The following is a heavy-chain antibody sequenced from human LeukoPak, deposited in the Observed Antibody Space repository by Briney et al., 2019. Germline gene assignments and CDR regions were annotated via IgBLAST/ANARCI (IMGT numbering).Heavy chain of an antibody. CDR1: GYTFTGYY. J-gene: IGHJ6*02. CDR3: ARDKWAARKSYGMDV. Sequence: ASVKVSCKASGYTFTGYYMHWVRQAPGQGLEWMGWINPNSGGTNYAQKFQGRVTMTRDTSISTAYMELSRLRSDDTAVYYCARDKWAARKSYGMDVWGQGTTVTVSS. CDR2: INPNSGGT. V-gene: IGHV1-2*02. D-gene: IGHD2-8*01.